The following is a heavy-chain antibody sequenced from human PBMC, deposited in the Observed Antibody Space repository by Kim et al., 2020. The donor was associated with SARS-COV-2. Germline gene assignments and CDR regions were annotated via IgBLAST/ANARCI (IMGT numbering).Heavy chain of an antibody. J-gene: IGHJ2*01. V-gene: IGHV3-74*01. CDR2: ITDTGRTQ. Sequence: GGSLRLSCAASGFNFRNYFMNWVRQAPGKGPVWISLITDTGRTQSYADSVKGRFTTSRDNTKNTLDLEMTSLRAEDTAIYYCARDGGFTNHDWYFDLWGRGTLVTVSS. D-gene: IGHD3-16*01. CDR3: ARDGGFTNHDWYFDL. CDR1: GFNFRNYF.